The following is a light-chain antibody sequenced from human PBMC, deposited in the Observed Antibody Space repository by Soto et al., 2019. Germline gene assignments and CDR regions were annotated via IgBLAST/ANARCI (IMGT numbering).Light chain of an antibody. Sequence: IALTPSPSTLSSYVGDIVTIACRASESVGEWLAWYQQKPGKAPKALIYHASSLESGVPSRFSGSGSGTDFTLTISSLQPDDFATYYCQQYNNYPLTFGGGTKVDIK. CDR3: QQYNNYPLT. CDR2: HAS. J-gene: IGKJ4*01. CDR1: ESVGEW. V-gene: IGKV1-5*01.